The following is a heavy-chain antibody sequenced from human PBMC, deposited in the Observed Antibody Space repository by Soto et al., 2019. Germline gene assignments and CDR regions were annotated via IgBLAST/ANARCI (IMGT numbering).Heavy chain of an antibody. CDR1: GGPIYNSGHY. Sequence: QLQLHESGPGLVKPSETLSLTCSVSGGPIYNSGHYWGWIRQPPGKGLEWVGNIYYTGSTSYNPSLQSRVTMSVDASKSQFSLTLRSVTAADTAVYYCVIQGTLSCLGFTCPLGYWGRGTLVAVSS. CDR2: IYYTGST. CDR3: VIQGTLSCLGFTCPLGY. V-gene: IGHV4-39*01. D-gene: IGHD1-1*01. J-gene: IGHJ4*02.